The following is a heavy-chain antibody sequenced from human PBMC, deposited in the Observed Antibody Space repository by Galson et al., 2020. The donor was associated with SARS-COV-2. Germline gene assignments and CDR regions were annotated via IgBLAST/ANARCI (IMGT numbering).Heavy chain of an antibody. CDR1: GYTFTGYY. CDR3: AGGGGATTVSAFDI. CDR2: INPNSGGT. Sequence: ASVTVSCKASGYTFTGYYMHWVRQAPGHGLEWMGWINPNSGGTNYAQKFQGRVTMTRDTSISTAYMELSRLRSDDTAVYYCAGGGGATTVSAFDIWGQGTMVIVSS. V-gene: IGHV1-2*02. J-gene: IGHJ3*02. D-gene: IGHD1-26*01.